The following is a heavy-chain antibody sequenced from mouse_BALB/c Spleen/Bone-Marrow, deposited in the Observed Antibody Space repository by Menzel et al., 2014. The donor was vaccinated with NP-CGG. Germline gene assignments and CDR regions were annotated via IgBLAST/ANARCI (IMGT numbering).Heavy chain of an antibody. CDR1: GYTFXNYW. V-gene: IGHV1-7*01. Sequence: QVQLQQSGAELAKPGASVKMFCKASGYTFXNYWMHWVKQRPGQGLEWIGYINPSTGYTEYNQKFKDKATLTADKSSSTAYMQLSSLTSEDSSVFYCTRRAYGGSYGFAYWGQGTLVTVSA. CDR2: INPSTGYT. J-gene: IGHJ3*01. D-gene: IGHD1-1*01. CDR3: TRRAYGGSYGFAY.